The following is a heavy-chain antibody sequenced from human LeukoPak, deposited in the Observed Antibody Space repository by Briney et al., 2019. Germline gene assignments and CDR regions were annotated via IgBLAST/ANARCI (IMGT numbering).Heavy chain of an antibody. J-gene: IGHJ3*02. CDR3: ARPSDSSGGDAFDI. CDR1: SYTFTNYD. CDR2: ISPYNGNT. D-gene: IGHD2-15*01. Sequence: ASVKLSCKASSYTFTNYDINWVRQAPGQGLEWMGGISPYNGNTDYAQKLQGRVTMTTDTSTSTAYMELRSLRSDDTAVYYCARPSDSSGGDAFDIWGQGTMVIVSS. V-gene: IGHV1-18*01.